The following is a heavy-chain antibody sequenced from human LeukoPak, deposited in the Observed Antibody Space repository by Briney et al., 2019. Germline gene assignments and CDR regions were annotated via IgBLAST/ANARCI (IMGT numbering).Heavy chain of an antibody. CDR1: GDSVSSNSAA. CDR3: ARSSALDY. Sequence: SQTLSLTFAISGDSVSSNSAAWNWIRQSPSRGLEWLGRTYYRSKWNYDYAESVKSRITINADTSKNQFSLQLNSVTPEDTGAYYCARSSALDYWGQGTLVTVSS. D-gene: IGHD2-15*01. CDR2: TYYRSKWNY. J-gene: IGHJ4*02. V-gene: IGHV6-1*01.